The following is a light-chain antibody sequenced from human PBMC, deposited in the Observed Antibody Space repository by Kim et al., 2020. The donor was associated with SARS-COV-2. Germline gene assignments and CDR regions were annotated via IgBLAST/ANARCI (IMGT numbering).Light chain of an antibody. Sequence: DIQMTQSPSTLSASVGDRVTITCRASQNIYSWLAWYQQKPGKDPNLLIYKASTLESGVPSRFSGSGSGTEFTLTISSLQPDDFATYYCQQYSSYSSCTFGQGTKLEI. CDR1: QNIYSW. V-gene: IGKV1-5*03. CDR3: QQYSSYSSCT. J-gene: IGKJ2*02. CDR2: KAS.